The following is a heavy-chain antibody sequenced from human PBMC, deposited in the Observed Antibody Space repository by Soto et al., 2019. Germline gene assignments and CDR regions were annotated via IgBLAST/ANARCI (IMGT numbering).Heavy chain of an antibody. D-gene: IGHD3-22*01. J-gene: IGHJ6*02. CDR1: GFSLSTSGMC. CDR3: AQILNPSCYDRSGDVLTDYSYGMDV. CDR2: IDWDDDK. Sequence: SGPTLVNPTQTLTLTCTFSGFSLSTSGMCVSWIRQPPGKALEWLALIDWDDDKYYSTSLKTRLTISKDTSKNQVVLTMTNMDPVDKATYYCAQILNPSCYDRSGDVLTDYSYGMDVWGQGTTVTVSS. V-gene: IGHV2-70*01.